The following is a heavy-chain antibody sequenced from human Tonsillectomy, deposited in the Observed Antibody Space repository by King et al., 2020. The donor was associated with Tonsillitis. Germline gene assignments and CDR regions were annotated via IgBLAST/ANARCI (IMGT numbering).Heavy chain of an antibody. J-gene: IGHJ4*02. Sequence: QLVQSGGGLVQPGGSLRLSCAASGFTFGTYAMSWFRQAPGKGLEWVSVIFSGGSTTYYADSVKGRFTISRDDSKNTLYLQLNSLRAGATAVYYCAKSSSGYSLDYWGQGTLVTVSS. CDR3: AKSSSGYSLDY. CDR2: IFSGGSTT. CDR1: GFTFGTYA. V-gene: IGHV3-23*03. D-gene: IGHD3-22*01.